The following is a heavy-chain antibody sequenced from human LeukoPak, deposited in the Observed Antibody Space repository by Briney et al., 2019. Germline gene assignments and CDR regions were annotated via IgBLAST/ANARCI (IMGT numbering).Heavy chain of an antibody. CDR2: INTDGSST. Sequence: GGSLRLSCAASGFTFSSYWMHWVRHAPGKGLVWVSGINTDGSSTNYADSVKGRFTISRDNAKNTLYLQMDSLRAEDTAVYYCARVRATFSPHFDNWGQGTLVTVSS. J-gene: IGHJ4*02. CDR1: GFTFSSYW. V-gene: IGHV3-74*01. D-gene: IGHD5-12*01. CDR3: ARVRATFSPHFDN.